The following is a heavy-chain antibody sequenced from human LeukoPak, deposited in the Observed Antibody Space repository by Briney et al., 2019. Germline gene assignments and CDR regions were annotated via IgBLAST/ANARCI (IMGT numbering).Heavy chain of an antibody. Sequence: AGGSLRLSCAASGFTFSDYYMSWIRQAPGKGLEWVPYISSSGSTIYYADSVKGRFTISRDNAKNSLYLQMNSLRAEDTAVYYCARERRGYCSSTSCSWFDPWGQGTLVTVSS. CDR3: ARERRGYCSSTSCSWFDP. V-gene: IGHV3-11*04. CDR1: GFTFSDYY. D-gene: IGHD2-2*01. J-gene: IGHJ5*02. CDR2: ISSSGSTI.